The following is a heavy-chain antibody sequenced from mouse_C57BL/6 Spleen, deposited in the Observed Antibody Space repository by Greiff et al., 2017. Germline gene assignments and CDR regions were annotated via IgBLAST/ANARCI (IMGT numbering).Heavy chain of an antibody. Sequence: VQLQQSGPELVKPGDSVKISCKASGYSFTGYFMNWVMQSHGKSLEWIGRINPYNGDTFYNQKFKGKATLTVDKSSSTAHMELRSLTSDDSAVYYCARFGNYLYWYFDVWGTGTTVTVSS. J-gene: IGHJ1*03. CDR2: INPYNGDT. V-gene: IGHV1-20*01. CDR1: GYSFTGYF. CDR3: ARFGNYLYWYFDV. D-gene: IGHD2-1*01.